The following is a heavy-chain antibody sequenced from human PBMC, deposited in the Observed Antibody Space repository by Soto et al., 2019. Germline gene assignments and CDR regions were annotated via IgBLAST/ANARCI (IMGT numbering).Heavy chain of an antibody. Sequence: GGSLRLSCGASRFSFSEYYMNRFRQAPGKGLEWVSYISSSGSTIYYADSVKGRFTISRDNAKNSLYLQMNSLRAEDTAVYYCARTGGWYVKASDIWGQGTMVTVSS. CDR3: ARTGGWYVKASDI. J-gene: IGHJ3*02. CDR2: ISSSGSTI. CDR1: RFSFSEYY. V-gene: IGHV3-11*01. D-gene: IGHD6-19*01.